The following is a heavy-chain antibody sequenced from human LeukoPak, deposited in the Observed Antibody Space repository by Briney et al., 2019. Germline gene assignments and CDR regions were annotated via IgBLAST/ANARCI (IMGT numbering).Heavy chain of an antibody. V-gene: IGHV4-59*12. CDR3: ARGDGYNQD. Sequence: SETLSLTCTVSGGSISSYYWSWNRQPPGKGLEWIGYIYYSGSTNYNPSLKSRVTISVDRSKNQFSLKLSSVTAADTAVYYCARGDGYNQDWGQGTLVTVSS. CDR1: GGSISSYY. J-gene: IGHJ4*02. CDR2: IYYSGST. D-gene: IGHD5-24*01.